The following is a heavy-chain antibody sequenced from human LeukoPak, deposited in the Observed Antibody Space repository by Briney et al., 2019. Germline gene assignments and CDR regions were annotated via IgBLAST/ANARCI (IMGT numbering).Heavy chain of an antibody. Sequence: GGSLRLSCAASGFIFDDYAMHWVRQGPGKGLEWVSGISWNSGTIGYADSVKGRFTISRDNAKNSLYLQMNSLRAEDTAVYYCARGPSGYHNTGGQGTLVTVSS. V-gene: IGHV3-9*01. D-gene: IGHD5-12*01. J-gene: IGHJ4*02. CDR2: ISWNSGTI. CDR1: GFIFDDYA. CDR3: ARGPSGYHNT.